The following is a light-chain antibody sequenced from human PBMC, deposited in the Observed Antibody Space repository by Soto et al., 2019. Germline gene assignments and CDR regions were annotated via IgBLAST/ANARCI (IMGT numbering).Light chain of an antibody. Sequence: EIVLTQSPGTLSLSPGEGATLPCRASQSVTGTNLAWYQQRPGQAPRLPIYDAVRRATGIPDRFSGSGSGTDFTLTISRLEPEDFAVYYCHQYGSSLGTFGQGTKVDIK. CDR2: DAV. V-gene: IGKV3-20*01. J-gene: IGKJ2*01. CDR3: HQYGSSLGT. CDR1: QSVTGTN.